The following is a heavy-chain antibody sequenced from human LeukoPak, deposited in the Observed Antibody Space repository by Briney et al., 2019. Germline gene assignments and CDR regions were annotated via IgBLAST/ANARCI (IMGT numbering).Heavy chain of an antibody. V-gene: IGHV1-2*02. J-gene: IGHJ4*02. D-gene: IGHD2-2*01. CDR3: AREKPPCSSTSCYAGERWTASPDY. Sequence: GASVKVSCKASGYTFTGYYMHWVRQAPGQGLEWMGWINPNSGGTNYAQKFQGRVTMTRDTSISTAYMELSRLRSDDTAVYYCAREKPPCSSTSCYAGERWTASPDYWGQGTLVTVSS. CDR2: INPNSGGT. CDR1: GYTFTGYY.